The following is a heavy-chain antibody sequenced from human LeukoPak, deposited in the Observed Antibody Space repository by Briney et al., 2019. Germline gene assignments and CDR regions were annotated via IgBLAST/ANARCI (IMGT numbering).Heavy chain of an antibody. Sequence: PGGSLRLSCAAPGFTFSSYGMHWVRQAPGKGLEWVAVISYDGSNKYYADSVKGRFTISRDNSKNALYLQMNSLRAEDTAVYYCAKDPSELVWFGELLADYWGQGTLVTVSS. CDR3: AKDPSELVWFGELLADY. CDR1: GFTFSSYG. CDR2: ISYDGSNK. V-gene: IGHV3-30*18. J-gene: IGHJ4*02. D-gene: IGHD3-10*01.